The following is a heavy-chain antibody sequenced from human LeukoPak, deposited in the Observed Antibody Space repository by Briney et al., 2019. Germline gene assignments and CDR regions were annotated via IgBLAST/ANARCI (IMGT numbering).Heavy chain of an antibody. Sequence: GGSLRLSCAASGFSFGSYGMHWVRQAPGKGLEWVAVISYDGRNKYYADSVKGRFTISRDTSKNTLYLQMNSLRAEDTAVYYCASEVGHNPNLGFDYWGQGTLVTVSS. CDR2: ISYDGRNK. J-gene: IGHJ4*02. D-gene: IGHD1-1*01. V-gene: IGHV3-30*03. CDR3: ASEVGHNPNLGFDY. CDR1: GFSFGSYG.